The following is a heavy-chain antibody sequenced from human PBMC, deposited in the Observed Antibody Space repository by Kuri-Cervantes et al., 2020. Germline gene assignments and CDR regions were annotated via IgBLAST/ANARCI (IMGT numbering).Heavy chain of an antibody. Sequence: ASVKVSCKASGYTFTSYYLHWVRQAPGQGLEWMGIINPSGGSTSYEQKFQGRVTMTRDTSTSTVYMELSSLRSEDTAVYYCARSGYTASSGDGSGSYYSKNPHDYWGQGTLVTVSS. D-gene: IGHD3-10*01. J-gene: IGHJ4*02. CDR3: ARSGYTASSGDGSGSYYSKNPHDY. V-gene: IGHV1-46*01. CDR1: GYTFTSYY. CDR2: INPSGGST.